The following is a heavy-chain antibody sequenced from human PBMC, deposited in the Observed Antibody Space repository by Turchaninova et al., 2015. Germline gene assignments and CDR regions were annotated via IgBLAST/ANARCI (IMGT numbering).Heavy chain of an antibody. J-gene: IGHJ4*02. D-gene: IGHD6-19*01. CDR3: ARDGVWYNFDY. V-gene: IGHV3-30*01. Sequence: DSVKGRFTISRDNSKNALYLQMNSLRPEDTAVFYCARDGVWYNFDYWGQGTLVTVSS.